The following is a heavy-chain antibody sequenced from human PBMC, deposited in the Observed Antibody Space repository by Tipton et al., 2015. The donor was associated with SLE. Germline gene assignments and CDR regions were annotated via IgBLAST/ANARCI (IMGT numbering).Heavy chain of an antibody. Sequence: TLSLTCAVYGGSFSGYYWSWNRQPPGKGLEWIGEINHSGSTNYNPSLKSRVTISVDTSKNQFSLKLSSVTAADTAVYYCARLTGDFDYWGQGTLVTVSS. CDR2: INHSGST. CDR1: GGSFSGYY. D-gene: IGHD7-27*01. J-gene: IGHJ4*02. CDR3: ARLTGDFDY. V-gene: IGHV4-34*01.